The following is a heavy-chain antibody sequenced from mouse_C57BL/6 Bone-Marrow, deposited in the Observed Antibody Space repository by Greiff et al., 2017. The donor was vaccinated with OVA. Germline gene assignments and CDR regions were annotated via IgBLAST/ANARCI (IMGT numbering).Heavy chain of an antibody. Sequence: DVQLQESGGGLVKPGGSLKLSCAASGFTFSSYAMSWVRQTPEKRLEWVATISDGGSYTYYPDNVKGRFTISRDNAKNNLYLQMSHLKSEDTAMYYCARDWIYYDYDGPGYFDVWGTGTTVTVSS. CDR1: GFTFSSYA. D-gene: IGHD2-4*01. CDR2: ISDGGSYT. V-gene: IGHV5-4*01. J-gene: IGHJ1*03. CDR3: ARDWIYYDYDGPGYFDV.